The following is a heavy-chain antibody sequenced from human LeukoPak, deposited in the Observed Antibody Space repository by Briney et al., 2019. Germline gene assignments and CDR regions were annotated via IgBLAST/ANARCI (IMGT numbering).Heavy chain of an antibody. CDR1: GFTFGSYE. Sequence: QTGGSLRLSCAASGFTFGSYEMNWVRQAPGKGLEWVSYISGSGSTIYYADSVKGRFTISRDNAKNSLYLQMNSLRAEDTAVYYCARVTRGYSYGVDYWGPGTLVTVSS. D-gene: IGHD5-18*01. J-gene: IGHJ4*02. CDR2: ISGSGSTI. CDR3: ARVTRGYSYGVDY. V-gene: IGHV3-48*03.